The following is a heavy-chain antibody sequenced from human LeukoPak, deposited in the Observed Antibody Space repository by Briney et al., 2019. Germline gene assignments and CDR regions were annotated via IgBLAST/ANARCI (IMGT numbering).Heavy chain of an antibody. Sequence: SETLSLTCTVSGASISSYFWTWIRQSSGKGLEWIGYISNIGTTNYNPSLKSPVTISVDTSKNQFSLKLSSVTAADTAVYYCARGRKYSYGYRVNELGSGYFDNWGQGTLVTVSS. CDR2: ISNIGTT. CDR3: ARGRKYSYGYRVNELGSGYFDN. CDR1: GASISSYF. D-gene: IGHD5-18*01. V-gene: IGHV4-59*01. J-gene: IGHJ4*02.